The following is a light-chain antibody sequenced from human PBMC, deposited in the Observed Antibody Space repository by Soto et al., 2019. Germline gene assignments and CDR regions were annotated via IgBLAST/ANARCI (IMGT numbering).Light chain of an antibody. J-gene: IGKJ4*01. Sequence: DIQMTQSPYTLSASVGGRVTITCRASQSISSWLAWYQQKPGKAPNLLIYKASSLESGVPSRFSGSGSGTEFTLTISSLQPDDFATYYCQQYNSYPLTFGGGTRVEIK. V-gene: IGKV1-5*03. CDR3: QQYNSYPLT. CDR1: QSISSW. CDR2: KAS.